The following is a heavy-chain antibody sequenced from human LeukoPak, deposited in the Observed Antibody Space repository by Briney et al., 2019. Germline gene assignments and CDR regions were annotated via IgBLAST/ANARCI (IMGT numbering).Heavy chain of an antibody. CDR3: AREAGTGIVGATTASFDY. CDR1: GYTFTGYY. D-gene: IGHD1-26*01. CDR2: INPNSGGT. Sequence: GASVTVSCKASGYTFTGYYMHWVRQAPGQGLEWMGWINPNSGGTNYAQKFQRRVTMTRDTSISTAYMELSRLRSDDTAVYYCAREAGTGIVGATTASFDYWGQGTLVTVSS. J-gene: IGHJ4*02. V-gene: IGHV1-2*02.